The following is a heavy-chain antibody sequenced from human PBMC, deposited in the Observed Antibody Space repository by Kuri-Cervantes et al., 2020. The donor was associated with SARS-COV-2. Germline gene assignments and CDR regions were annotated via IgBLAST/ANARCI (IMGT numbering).Heavy chain of an antibody. D-gene: IGHD7-27*01. Sequence: GESLKISCAASGFTVSSNYMSWVRQAPGKGLEWVSVIYSGGSIYYADSVKGRFTISRDNAKNSLYLQMSSLRAEDTAVYYCARDLRLGKSLDYWGQGTLVTVSS. V-gene: IGHV3-66*01. CDR2: IYSGGSI. CDR1: GFTVSSNY. CDR3: ARDLRLGKSLDY. J-gene: IGHJ4*02.